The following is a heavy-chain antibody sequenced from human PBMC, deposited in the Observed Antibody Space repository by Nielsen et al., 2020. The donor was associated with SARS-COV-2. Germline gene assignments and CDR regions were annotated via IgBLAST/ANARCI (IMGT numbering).Heavy chain of an antibody. CDR3: ARDAGSYQDAFDI. J-gene: IGHJ3*02. Sequence: SETLSLTCTVSGGPISSYYWSWIRQPPGKGLEWIGYIYYSGSTNYNPSLKSRVTISVDTSKNQFSLKLSSVTAADTAVYYCARDAGSYQDAFDIWGQGTMVTVSS. V-gene: IGHV4-59*13. CDR2: IYYSGST. D-gene: IGHD3-10*01. CDR1: GGPISSYY.